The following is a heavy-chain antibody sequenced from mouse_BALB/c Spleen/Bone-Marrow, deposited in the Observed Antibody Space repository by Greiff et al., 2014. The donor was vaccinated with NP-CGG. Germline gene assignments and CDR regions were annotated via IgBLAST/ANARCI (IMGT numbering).Heavy chain of an antibody. D-gene: IGHD2-1*01. J-gene: IGHJ3*01. CDR2: IDPSDSET. CDR1: GYTFTRYW. CDR3: ARSGGNYVAWFVY. Sequence: QVQLQQSGAEVVKPGAPVKLSCKASGYTFTRYWMHWVRQRPGRGLEWIGKIDPSDSETHYNHEFKDKATLTVDKSSSTAYIQRSSLTSEDSAVYVCARSGGNYVAWFVYWGQGTLVTVSP. V-gene: IGHV1-69*02.